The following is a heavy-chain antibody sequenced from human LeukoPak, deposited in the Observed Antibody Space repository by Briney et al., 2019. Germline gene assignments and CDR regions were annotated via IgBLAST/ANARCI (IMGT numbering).Heavy chain of an antibody. J-gene: IGHJ5*02. V-gene: IGHV3-33*06. Sequence: GESLTLSCAASGFTFSSYGMHWVRQAPGKGLEWVAVIWYDGSNKYYADSVMGRFTISRDNSKNTLYLQMNGLGAEDTAVYYCAKDVRGGYFGEFDPWGQGTLVTVSS. CDR2: IWYDGSNK. CDR1: GFTFSSYG. D-gene: IGHD3-10*01. CDR3: AKDVRGGYFGEFDP.